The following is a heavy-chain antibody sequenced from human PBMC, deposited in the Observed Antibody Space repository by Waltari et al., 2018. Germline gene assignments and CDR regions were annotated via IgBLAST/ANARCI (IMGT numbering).Heavy chain of an antibody. CDR1: GFTFSSYW. Sequence: ETHLVESGGGLVQPGGSLRLSCAASGFTFSSYWMTWVRQAPGKGLDWVANIRQDGSEKYYVDSVKGRFTISRDNAKNSLYLQMNSLKADDTAVYYCARSSSTEFDSWGQGTLVTVSS. D-gene: IGHD2-2*01. V-gene: IGHV3-7*01. CDR2: IRQDGSEK. CDR3: ARSSSTEFDS. J-gene: IGHJ4*02.